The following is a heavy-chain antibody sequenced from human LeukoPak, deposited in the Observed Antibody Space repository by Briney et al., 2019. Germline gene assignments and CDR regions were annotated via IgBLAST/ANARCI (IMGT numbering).Heavy chain of an antibody. D-gene: IGHD3-10*01. V-gene: IGHV4-59*08. Sequence: PSETLSLTCTVSGGSISSYYWSWIRQPPGKGLEWIGYIYYSGSTNYNPSLKSRVTISMGTSKNQFSLKLTSVTAADTAVYYCARDRVQYGSGMTWGQGTLVTVSS. CDR3: ARDRVQYGSGMT. CDR2: IYYSGST. J-gene: IGHJ5*02. CDR1: GGSISSYY.